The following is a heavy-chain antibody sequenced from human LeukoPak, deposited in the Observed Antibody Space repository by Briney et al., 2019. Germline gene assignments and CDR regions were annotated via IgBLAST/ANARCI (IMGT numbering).Heavy chain of an antibody. Sequence: SETLSLTCTVSGGSISSGGYYWSWIRQHPGKGLEWIGYIYYSGSTYYNPSLKSRVTISVDTSKNQFSLKLSSVTAADTAVYYCARGRQVVTIFGVAPGYFDYWGQGTLVTVSS. J-gene: IGHJ4*02. CDR2: IYYSGST. CDR1: GGSISSGGYY. CDR3: ARGRQVVTIFGVAPGYFDY. V-gene: IGHV4-31*03. D-gene: IGHD3-3*01.